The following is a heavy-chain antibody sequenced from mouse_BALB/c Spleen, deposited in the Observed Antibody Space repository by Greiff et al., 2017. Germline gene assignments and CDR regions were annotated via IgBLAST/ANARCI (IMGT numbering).Heavy chain of an antibody. J-gene: IGHJ4*01. Sequence: EVKVVESGGGLVQPGGSRKLSCAASGFTFSSFGMHWVRQAPEKGLEWVAYISSGSSTIYYADTVKGRFTISRDNPKNTLFLQMTSLRSEDTAMYYCARLGYGNPLYYAMDYWGQGTSVTVSS. CDR2: ISSGSSTI. CDR1: GFTFSSFG. D-gene: IGHD2-1*01. V-gene: IGHV5-17*02. CDR3: ARLGYGNPLYYAMDY.